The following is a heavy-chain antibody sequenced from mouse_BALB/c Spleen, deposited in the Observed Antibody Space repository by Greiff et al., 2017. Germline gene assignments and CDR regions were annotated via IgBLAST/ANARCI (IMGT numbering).Heavy chain of an antibody. V-gene: IGHV1-5*01. CDR2: IYPGNSDT. CDR1: GYTFTSYW. D-gene: IGHD2-3*01. J-gene: IGHJ1*01. CDR3: TRRGDGYQHWYFDV. Sequence: EVKLQQSGTVLARPGASVKMSCKASGYTFTSYWMHWVKQRPGQGLEWIGAIYPGNSDTSYNQKFKGKAKLTAVTSTSTAYMELSSLTNEDSAVYYCTRRGDGYQHWYFDVWGAGTTVTVSS.